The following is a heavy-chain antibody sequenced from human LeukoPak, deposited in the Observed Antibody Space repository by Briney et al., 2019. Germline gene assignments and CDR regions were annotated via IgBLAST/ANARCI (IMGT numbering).Heavy chain of an antibody. CDR2: INQDGSEK. Sequence: GGSLRLSCAASQFTFSSYWMSWVRQAPGKGLEWVANINQDGSEKYYVDSVKGRFTISRDNAKNSLYLQTNSLRAEDTAVYYCARDKSVYYDTSGSRFDYWGQGTLVTVSS. D-gene: IGHD3-22*01. J-gene: IGHJ4*02. CDR1: QFTFSSYW. CDR3: ARDKSVYYDTSGSRFDY. V-gene: IGHV3-7*01.